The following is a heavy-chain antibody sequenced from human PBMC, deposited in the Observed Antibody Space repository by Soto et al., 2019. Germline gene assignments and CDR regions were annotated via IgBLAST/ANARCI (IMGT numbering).Heavy chain of an antibody. J-gene: IGHJ6*02. CDR3: ARNGFDYYYGMDV. D-gene: IGHD2-2*03. V-gene: IGHV4-30-2*01. CDR1: GGSIRSGGYS. CDR2: IYQSGST. Sequence: QLQLQESGSGLVKPSQTLSLTCAVSGGSIRSGGYSWSWIRQPPGKGLEWSGYIYQSGSTYYNPSLQSRVTISVDRSKNQFSLKLSSVTAADTAVYYCARNGFDYYYGMDVWGQGTTVTVSS.